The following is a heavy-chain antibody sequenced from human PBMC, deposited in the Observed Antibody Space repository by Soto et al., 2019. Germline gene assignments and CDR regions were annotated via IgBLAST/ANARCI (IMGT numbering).Heavy chain of an antibody. CDR1: GGTLSSYA. D-gene: IGHD1-26*01. CDR3: ATSLLRYSGSYAPDY. V-gene: IGHV1-69*13. J-gene: IGHJ4*02. CDR2: IIPIFGTA. Sequence: ASVKVCCKASGGTLSSYASRWVRQAPGQGLEWMGGIIPIFGTANYAQKFQGRATITADESTSTAYMELSSLRSEDTAVYYCATSLLRYSGSYAPDYWGQGTLVTVSS.